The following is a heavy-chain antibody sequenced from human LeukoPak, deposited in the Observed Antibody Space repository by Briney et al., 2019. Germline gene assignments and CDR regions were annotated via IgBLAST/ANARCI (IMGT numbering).Heavy chain of an antibody. D-gene: IGHD6-19*01. CDR2: ISNGGNTI. CDR3: ARGQWRGDM. J-gene: IGHJ3*02. V-gene: IGHV3-11*04. Sequence: PGGSLRLSCAASGFTFSDYYMSWIRQAPGKGLEWVSYISNGGNTIYYADSVKGRFTISRDNAENSLYLQMNSLRAEDTATYYCARGQWRGDMWGQGTMVTVSS. CDR1: GFTFSDYY.